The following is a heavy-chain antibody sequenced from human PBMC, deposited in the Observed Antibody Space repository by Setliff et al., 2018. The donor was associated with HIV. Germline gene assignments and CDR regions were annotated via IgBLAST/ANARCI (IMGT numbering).Heavy chain of an antibody. D-gene: IGHD4-4*01. J-gene: IGHJ5*02. Sequence: SVKVSCKASGGTISSYTITWVRQAPGQGLEWMGMIIPISRTTNYAQKFQGRVTITTDESTRTAYMELSSLRSEDTAIYYCASVIPYSAWFDPWGQGTLVTVSS. CDR1: GGTISSYT. CDR2: IIPISRTT. CDR3: ASVIPYSAWFDP. V-gene: IGHV1-69*05.